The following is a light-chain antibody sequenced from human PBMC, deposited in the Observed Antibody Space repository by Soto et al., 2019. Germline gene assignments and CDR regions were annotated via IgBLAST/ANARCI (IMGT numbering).Light chain of an antibody. Sequence: EIVLTQSPGTLSLSPGERATLSCRASQSVSSSYLAWYQQKPGQAPRLLIYDASNRATGIPARFSSSGSGTDFTLTISSLEPEDFAVYYCQQRNNWPRSTFGQGTRLEI. CDR3: QQRNNWPRST. CDR1: QSVSSSY. CDR2: DAS. V-gene: IGKV3D-20*02. J-gene: IGKJ5*01.